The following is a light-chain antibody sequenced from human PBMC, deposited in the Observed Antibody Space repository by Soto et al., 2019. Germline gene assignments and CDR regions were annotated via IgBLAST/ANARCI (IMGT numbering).Light chain of an antibody. CDR1: QSVSSY. V-gene: IGKV3-11*01. CDR2: DAS. CDR3: QQRSNWPPIT. Sequence: EIVLTQSPATLSLSPGERATLSCRASQSVSSYLAWYHQKPGQAPRLLIYDASNRATGIPARFSGSGSGTDFTLTISSLEPEDFAVYCCQQRSNWPPITFGQGTRLEIK. J-gene: IGKJ5*01.